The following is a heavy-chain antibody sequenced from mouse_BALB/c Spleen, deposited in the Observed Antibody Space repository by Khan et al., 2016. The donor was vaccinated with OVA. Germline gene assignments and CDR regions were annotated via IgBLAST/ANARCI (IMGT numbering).Heavy chain of an antibody. V-gene: IGHV5-15*02. CDR1: GFTFIDYG. CDR3: VRGGFAY. CDR2: ISSVAYRI. J-gene: IGHJ3*01. Sequence: EVELVEPGGGLVQPGGSRKLSCAASGFTFIDYGMAWVRQTPGKGPEWIAFISSVAYRIYYADTVTGRFTISRENAKNTLYLEMSSLRSDDTAMYDCVRGGFAYWGQGTLFTLSA.